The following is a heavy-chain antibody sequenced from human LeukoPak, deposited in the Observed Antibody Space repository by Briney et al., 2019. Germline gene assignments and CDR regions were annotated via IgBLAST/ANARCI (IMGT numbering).Heavy chain of an antibody. CDR1: GFIFRSYT. CDR2: ISADGRDT. D-gene: IGHD6-19*01. Sequence: GVSLRLSCAASGFIFRSYTMTWVRQAPGKGLEWVSAISADGRDTYYADSVKGRFTISRDNSKNTLYLQMNSLRAEDTAVYYCAKDEFGSGWYGGFDDWGQGTLVTVCS. CDR3: AKDEFGSGWYGGFDD. J-gene: IGHJ4*02. V-gene: IGHV3-23*01.